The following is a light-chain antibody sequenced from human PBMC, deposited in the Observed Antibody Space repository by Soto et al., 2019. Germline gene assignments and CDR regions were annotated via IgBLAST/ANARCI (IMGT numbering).Light chain of an antibody. V-gene: IGLV2-14*01. CDR2: DVN. Sequence: QSVLTQPASVSGSPGQSITISCTGTSSDVGGYDYVSWYQQLPGKAPKLLIYDVNNRTSGVSHLFSVSKAGNTASLTISGLQAEDEADYYCSSYTDSGTFVFGTGTKLTVL. CDR3: SSYTDSGTFV. J-gene: IGLJ1*01. CDR1: SSDVGGYDY.